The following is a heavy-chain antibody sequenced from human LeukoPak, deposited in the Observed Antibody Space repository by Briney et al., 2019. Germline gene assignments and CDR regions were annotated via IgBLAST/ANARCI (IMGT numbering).Heavy chain of an antibody. J-gene: IGHJ4*02. CDR3: ARGKAPAPRRPFDY. CDR2: INHSGST. CDR1: GGSFSGYY. Sequence: PSETLSLTCAVYGGSFSGYYWSWIRQPPGKGLEWIGEINHSGSTNYNPSLKSRVTISVDTSKNQFSLKLSSVTAADTAVYYCARGKAPAPRRPFDYWGQGTLVTVSS. V-gene: IGHV4-34*01.